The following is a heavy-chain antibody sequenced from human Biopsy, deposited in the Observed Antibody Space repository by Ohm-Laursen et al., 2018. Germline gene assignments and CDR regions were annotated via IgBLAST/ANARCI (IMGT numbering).Heavy chain of an antibody. CDR2: ISWNSVGI. CDR1: GFIFADYA. CDR3: AKIHCSGGSCYPNAFDM. Sequence: SLRLSCTASGFIFADYAMHWVRQAPGKGPEWVSGISWNSVGIGYADSVKGRFTISRDNAKNFLYLEMNNLRPEDTALYYCAKIHCSGGSCYPNAFDMWGHGTRATVSS. D-gene: IGHD2-15*01. V-gene: IGHV3-9*01. J-gene: IGHJ3*02.